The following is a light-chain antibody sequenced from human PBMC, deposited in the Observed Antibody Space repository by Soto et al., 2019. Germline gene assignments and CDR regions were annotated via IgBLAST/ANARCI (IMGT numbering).Light chain of an antibody. CDR1: QSISNY. CDR2: DAS. J-gene: IGKJ5*01. CDR3: QQRSSWPLIT. V-gene: IGKV3-11*01. Sequence: EIVLTQSPATLSLSPGERATLSCRASQSISNYLAWYQQKPGQAPSLLIYDASARATGVPARFTASGSGTDFTLTISRLDPEDFAVYYCQQRSSWPLITFGQGTRLEIK.